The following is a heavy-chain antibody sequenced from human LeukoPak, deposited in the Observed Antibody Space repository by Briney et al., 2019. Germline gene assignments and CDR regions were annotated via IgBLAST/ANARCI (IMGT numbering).Heavy chain of an antibody. CDR1: GGSFSGYY. J-gene: IGHJ3*02. D-gene: IGHD3-22*01. Sequence: SETLSLTCAVYGGSFSGYYWSWIRQPPGKGLEWIGEINHSGSTNYNPSLKSRVTISVDTSKNQFSLKLSSVTAADTAVYYCARAARARYYYDRKGAFDIWGQGTMVIVSS. CDR3: ARAARARYYYDRKGAFDI. CDR2: INHSGST. V-gene: IGHV4-34*01.